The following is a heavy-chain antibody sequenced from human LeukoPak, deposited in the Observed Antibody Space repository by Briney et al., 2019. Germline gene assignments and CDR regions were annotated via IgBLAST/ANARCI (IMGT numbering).Heavy chain of an antibody. D-gene: IGHD1-26*01. V-gene: IGHV3-23*01. J-gene: IGHJ4*02. CDR3: TTDGPSGSYYSSFDY. CDR1: GFTFSSYA. Sequence: GGSLRLSCAASGFTFSSYAMSWVRQAPGKGLEWVSAISGSGGSTYYAAPVKGRFTISRDDSKNTLYLQMNSLKTEDTAVYYCTTDGPSGSYYSSFDYWGQGTLVTVSS. CDR2: ISGSGGST.